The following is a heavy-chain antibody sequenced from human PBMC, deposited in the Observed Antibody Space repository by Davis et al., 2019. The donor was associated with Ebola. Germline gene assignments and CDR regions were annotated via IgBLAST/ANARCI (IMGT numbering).Heavy chain of an antibody. CDR2: ISSSSSTI. D-gene: IGHD3-10*01. CDR1: GFTFSASA. Sequence: GGSLRLSCAASGFTFSASALHWVRQASGKGLEWVSYISSSSSTIYYADSVKGRFTISRDNAKNSLYLQMNSLRDEDTAVYYCARDDTMVQGVPFDYWGQGTLVTVSS. V-gene: IGHV3-48*02. CDR3: ARDDTMVQGVPFDY. J-gene: IGHJ4*02.